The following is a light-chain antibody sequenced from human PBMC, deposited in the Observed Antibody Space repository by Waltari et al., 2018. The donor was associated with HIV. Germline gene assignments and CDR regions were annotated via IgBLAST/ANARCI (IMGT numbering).Light chain of an antibody. CDR3: QQYNNWPPAYT. Sequence: EIMMTQSPATLSVSPGDTATLSCRASQSVSTNLAWYQQKPGQAPRLLFYDASTRATGVPARFSGGGSETESTLTITSLQSEDFAVYYCQQYNNWPPAYTFGQGTKLEIK. CDR2: DAS. CDR1: QSVSTN. J-gene: IGKJ2*01. V-gene: IGKV3-15*01.